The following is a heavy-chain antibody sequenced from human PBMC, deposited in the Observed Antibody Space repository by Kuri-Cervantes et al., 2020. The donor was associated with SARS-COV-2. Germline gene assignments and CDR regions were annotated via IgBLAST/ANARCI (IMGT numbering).Heavy chain of an antibody. V-gene: IGHV5-10-1*01. CDR3: ARRPFPVFGVVNDAFDI. CDR1: GYIFSSFW. CDR2: IDPSDSYI. J-gene: IGHJ3*02. Sequence: GGSLRLSCKASGYIFSSFWISWVRQMPGKGLEWMGRIDPSDSYITYSPSFQGHVTFSTDRSITTAYLQWSSLEASDTAIYYCARRPFPVFGVVNDAFDIWGQGTMVTVSS. D-gene: IGHD3-3*01.